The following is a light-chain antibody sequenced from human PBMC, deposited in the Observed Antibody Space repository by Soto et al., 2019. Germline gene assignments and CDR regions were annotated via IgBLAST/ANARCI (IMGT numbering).Light chain of an antibody. J-gene: IGLJ3*02. CDR3: AAWDDSLNGWV. Sequence: QSVLTQPPSASGTPGQRVTISCSGSSSNIGSNTINWYQQLPGTAPKLLIYSNYQRPSGVPDRFSGSKSGTSASLAISGLQSEDEANYYCAAWDDSLNGWVFGGGTKVTVL. V-gene: IGLV1-44*01. CDR2: SNY. CDR1: SSNIGSNT.